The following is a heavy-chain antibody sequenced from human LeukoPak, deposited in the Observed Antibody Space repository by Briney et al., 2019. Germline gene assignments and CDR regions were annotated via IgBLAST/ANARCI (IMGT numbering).Heavy chain of an antibody. CDR1: SGSISSYD. CDR3: ARLRVGGIYYFDY. CDR2: ISSSGNT. Sequence: PSETLSLTWSVSSGSISSYDWSWIRQPPGKGLEWIGYISSSGNTNYNPSLKSRVTISIDTSRNQISLKLSSVTAADTAMYYCARLRVGGIYYFDYWGQGTLVTVSS. D-gene: IGHD1-26*01. J-gene: IGHJ4*02. V-gene: IGHV4-59*01.